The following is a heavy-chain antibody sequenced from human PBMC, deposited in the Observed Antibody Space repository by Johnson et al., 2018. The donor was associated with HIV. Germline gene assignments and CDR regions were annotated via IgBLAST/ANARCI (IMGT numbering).Heavy chain of an antibody. Sequence: QMQLVQSGGGVVQPGRSRRLSCAASGFIFSSYGMHWVRQAPGKGLEWVAFIRYDGSNKYYAESVQGRFNISRDNPKNTLFLQMNSLRADDTAMYYCATSTASNALDIWGQGTMVTVSS. CDR1: GFIFSSYG. CDR2: IRYDGSNK. J-gene: IGHJ3*02. V-gene: IGHV3-30*02. CDR3: ATSTASNALDI. D-gene: IGHD1-1*01.